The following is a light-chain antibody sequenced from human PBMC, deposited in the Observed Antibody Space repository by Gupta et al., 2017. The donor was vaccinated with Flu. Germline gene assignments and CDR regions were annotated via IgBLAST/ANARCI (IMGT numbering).Light chain of an antibody. CDR2: AAS. V-gene: IGKV1-39*01. CDR1: QSISSY. CDR3: QQRDSTPLT. Sequence: DTQMTQSPSSLSASVGDRVTITCRASQSISSYLNWYQQKPGKAPKLLIYAASSVESGIPSRFSGSGSGTDFTLTISRLQPEDFATYYCQQRDSTPLTFGQGTRMDIK. J-gene: IGKJ5*01.